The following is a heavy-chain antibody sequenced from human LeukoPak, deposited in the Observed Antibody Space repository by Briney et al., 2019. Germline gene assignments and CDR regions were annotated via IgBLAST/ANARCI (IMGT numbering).Heavy chain of an antibody. CDR1: GYTFTGYY. CDR2: INPNSGGT. CDR3: ARGSYGSGSYLDY. V-gene: IGHV1-2*06. D-gene: IGHD3-10*01. Sequence: APVKVSCKASGYTFTGYYMHWVRQAPGQGLEWMGRINPNSGGTNYAQKFQGRVTMTRDTSISTAYMELSRLRSDDTAVYYCARGSYGSGSYLDYWGQGTLITVSS. J-gene: IGHJ4*02.